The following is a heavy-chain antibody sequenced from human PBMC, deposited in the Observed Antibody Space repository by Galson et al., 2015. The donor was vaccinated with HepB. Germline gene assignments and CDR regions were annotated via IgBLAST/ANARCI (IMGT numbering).Heavy chain of an antibody. Sequence: SVKVSCKASGGTFSSYAISWVRQAPGQGLEWMGWISAYNGNTNYAQKLQGRVTMTTDTSTSTAYMELRSLRSDDTAVYYCARAIAAAGVIDYWGQGTLVTVSS. D-gene: IGHD6-13*01. V-gene: IGHV1-18*01. CDR3: ARAIAAAGVIDY. CDR2: ISAYNGNT. CDR1: GGTFSSYA. J-gene: IGHJ4*02.